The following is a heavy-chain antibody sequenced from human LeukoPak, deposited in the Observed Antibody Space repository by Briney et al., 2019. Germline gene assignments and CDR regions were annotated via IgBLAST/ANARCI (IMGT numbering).Heavy chain of an antibody. Sequence: SGGSLRLSCTASGFTFSSIALTWVRQAPGKGLEWVSTIRSNGDTAYNADSVKGRFTISRDNSKNTLYLQMNSLRAEDTAVYYCARGKELRYFDWLALGYYGMDVWGQGTTVTVSS. D-gene: IGHD3-9*01. V-gene: IGHV3-23*01. J-gene: IGHJ6*02. CDR2: IRSNGDTA. CDR1: GFTFSSIA. CDR3: ARGKELRYFDWLALGYYGMDV.